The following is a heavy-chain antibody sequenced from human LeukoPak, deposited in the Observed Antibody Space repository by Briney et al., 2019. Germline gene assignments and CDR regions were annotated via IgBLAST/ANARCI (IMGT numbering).Heavy chain of an antibody. CDR1: GFTFSTYW. Sequence: SGGSLRLSCAASGFTFSTYWMSWVRQAPGKGLEWVANIKQDGSEQFYVDSVKGRFTISRDNAKNSLYLQMNNLRGEDTAVYYCARGRKVPAAMGNWFDPWGQGTLVTVSS. V-gene: IGHV3-7*01. J-gene: IGHJ5*02. D-gene: IGHD2-2*01. CDR2: IKQDGSEQ. CDR3: ARGRKVPAAMGNWFDP.